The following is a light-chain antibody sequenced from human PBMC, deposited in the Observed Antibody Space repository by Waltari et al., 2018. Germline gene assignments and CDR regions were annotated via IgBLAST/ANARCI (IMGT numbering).Light chain of an antibody. CDR3: QSYDSDLRGV. CDR1: SSNTRAGFD. V-gene: IGLV1-40*01. CDR2: GST. Sequence: QSVLTQPPSVSGAPGQRVTLSCTRTSSNTRAGFDVHWYQQQSGTAPNLLIEGSTSRPSGVPDRFSGDKSGTSASLAITGLQAEDDAYYYCQSYDSDLRGVFGGGTKLTVL. J-gene: IGLJ2*01.